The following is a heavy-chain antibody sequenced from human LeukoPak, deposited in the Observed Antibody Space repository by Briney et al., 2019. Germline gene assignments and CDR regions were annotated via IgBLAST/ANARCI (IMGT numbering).Heavy chain of an antibody. D-gene: IGHD5-18*01. CDR1: GFTFSSYG. J-gene: IGHJ3*02. V-gene: IGHV3-33*01. CDR3: ARVLEEGIQLWSPDAFDI. Sequence: GRSLRLSCAASGFTFSSYGMHWVRQAPGKGLEWVAVIWYDGSNKYYADSVKGRFTISRDNSKNTLYLQMNSLRAEDTAVYYCARVLEEGIQLWSPDAFDIWGQGTMVTVSS. CDR2: IWYDGSNK.